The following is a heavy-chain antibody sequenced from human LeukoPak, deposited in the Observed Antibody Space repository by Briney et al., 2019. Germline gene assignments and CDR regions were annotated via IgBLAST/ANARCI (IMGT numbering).Heavy chain of an antibody. V-gene: IGHV3-21*01. CDR2: ISSSSSYI. CDR3: AREWGSYSRGGDY. CDR1: GFTVSSIS. Sequence: GGSLRLSCTVSGFTVSSISMSWVRQAPGKGLEWVSSISSSSSYIYYADSVKGRFTISRDNAKNSLYLQMNSLRAEDTAVYYCAREWGSYSRGGDYWGQGTLVTVSS. D-gene: IGHD1-26*01. J-gene: IGHJ4*02.